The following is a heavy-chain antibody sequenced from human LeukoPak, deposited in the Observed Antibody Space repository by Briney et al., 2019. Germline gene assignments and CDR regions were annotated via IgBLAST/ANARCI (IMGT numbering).Heavy chain of an antibody. V-gene: IGHV3-30*18. CDR2: ISYDGSNK. CDR1: GFPFSNSG. J-gene: IGHJ2*01. Sequence: GRSLRLSCAASGFPFSNSGMHWVRQGPGKGLEWVAVISYDGSNKYYADSVKGRFTISRDNSKNTLYLQMNSLRAEDTAVYYCAKDLWAAAGTEGYFDLWGRGPLVTVSS. CDR3: AKDLWAAAGTEGYFDL. D-gene: IGHD6-13*01.